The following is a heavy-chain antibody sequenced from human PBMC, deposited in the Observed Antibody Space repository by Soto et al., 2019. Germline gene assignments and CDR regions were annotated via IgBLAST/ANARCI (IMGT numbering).Heavy chain of an antibody. CDR3: AKGYSSSWYEGRSYYFDY. D-gene: IGHD6-13*01. CDR1: GFTFSSYG. V-gene: IGHV3-30*18. CDR2: ISYDGSNK. J-gene: IGHJ4*02. Sequence: PGGSLRLSCAASGFTFSSYGMHWVRQAPGKGLEWVAVISYDGSNKYYADSVKGRFTISRDNSKNTLCLQMNSLRAEDTAVYYCAKGYSSSWYEGRSYYFDYWGQGTPVTVSS.